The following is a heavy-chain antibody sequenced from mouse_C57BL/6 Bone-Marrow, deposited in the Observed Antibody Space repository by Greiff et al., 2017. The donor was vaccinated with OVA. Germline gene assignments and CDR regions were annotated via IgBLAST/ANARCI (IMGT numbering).Heavy chain of an antibody. CDR1: GYSFTDYN. J-gene: IGHJ1*03. CDR3: ARGRFYYGSRDWYFDV. Sequence: LVESGPELVKPGASVKISCKASGYSFTDYNMNWVKQSNGKSLEWIGVINPNYGTTSYNQKFKGKATLTVDQSSSTAYMQLNSLTSEDSAVYYCARGRFYYGSRDWYFDVWGTGTTVTVSS. V-gene: IGHV1-39*01. CDR2: INPNYGTT. D-gene: IGHD1-1*01.